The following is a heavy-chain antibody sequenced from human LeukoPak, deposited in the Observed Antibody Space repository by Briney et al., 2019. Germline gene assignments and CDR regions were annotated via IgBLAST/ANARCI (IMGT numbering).Heavy chain of an antibody. Sequence: KPSETLSLTCTVSGGSISSSSYYWGWIRQPPGKGLEWIGYIYYSGSTNYNPSLKSRVTISVDTSKNQFSLKLSSVTAADTAVYYCAREGIAAAGGLDYWGQGTLVTVSS. CDR1: GGSISSSSYY. V-gene: IGHV4-61*01. CDR2: IYYSGST. D-gene: IGHD6-13*01. J-gene: IGHJ4*02. CDR3: AREGIAAAGGLDY.